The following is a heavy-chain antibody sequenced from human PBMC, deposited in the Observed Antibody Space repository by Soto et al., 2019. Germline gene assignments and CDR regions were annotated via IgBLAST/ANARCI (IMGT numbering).Heavy chain of an antibody. V-gene: IGHV3-30*18. CDR2: ISYGGSNK. CDR1: GFTFSSYV. J-gene: IGHJ3*02. D-gene: IGHD4-17*01. Sequence: GGSLRLSCAASGFTFSSYVMHWVRQAPGKGLEWVAVISYGGSNKYYADSVKGRFTISRDNSKNTLYLQMNSLRAEDTAVYYCAKERSKSSTTVTTSGYAFDIWGQGTMVTVSS. CDR3: AKERSKSSTTVTTSGYAFDI.